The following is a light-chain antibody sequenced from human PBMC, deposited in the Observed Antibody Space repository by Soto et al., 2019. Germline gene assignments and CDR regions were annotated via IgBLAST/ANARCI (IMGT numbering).Light chain of an antibody. CDR3: QQYNSLWT. CDR1: QSISSW. CDR2: KAS. J-gene: IGKJ1*01. Sequence: DIQMTQSPSTLSASVGDRVTMXXRASQSISSWLAWYQQKPGKAPQXLIYKASSLEGGVPSRFSGSGSGTEFTLTISSLQPDDFATYYCQQYNSLWTCGQGTKV. V-gene: IGKV1-5*03.